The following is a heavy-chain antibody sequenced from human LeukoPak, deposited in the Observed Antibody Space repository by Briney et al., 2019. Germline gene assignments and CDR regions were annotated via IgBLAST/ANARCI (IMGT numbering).Heavy chain of an antibody. CDR1: GFTFTDFY. Sequence: GGSLRLSCAASGFTFTDFYMNWVRQAPGKGLEWVSWISPTSSYMYYADSVKGRFTISGDKAKNSLYLQMNSLRVEDTAVYYCARDTKYAFDNWGQGTLVTVSS. V-gene: IGHV3-21*01. D-gene: IGHD2-2*01. CDR2: ISPTSSYM. J-gene: IGHJ4*02. CDR3: ARDTKYAFDN.